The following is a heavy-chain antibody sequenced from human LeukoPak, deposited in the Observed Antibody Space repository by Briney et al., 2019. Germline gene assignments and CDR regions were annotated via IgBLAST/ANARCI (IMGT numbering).Heavy chain of an antibody. CDR3: ARGHDYDSSVAY. Sequence: PGGSLRLSCAASGFTVSSNYMSWVHQPPGKGLEWVSVIYSGGSTYYADSVKGRFTISRDNSKNTVDLQMNSPRAEDTAVYYCARGHDYDSSVAYWGQGTLVTVSS. V-gene: IGHV3-66*01. J-gene: IGHJ4*02. D-gene: IGHD3-22*01. CDR1: GFTVSSNY. CDR2: IYSGGST.